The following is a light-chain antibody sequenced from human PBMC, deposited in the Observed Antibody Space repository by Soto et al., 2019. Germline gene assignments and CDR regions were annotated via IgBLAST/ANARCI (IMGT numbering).Light chain of an antibody. J-gene: IGKJ5*01. CDR3: QQYYSSLAIT. V-gene: IGKV3-15*01. CDR2: GAS. Sequence: EIIMTQSPATLSLSPRGRATLSFRASQTINNTVAWYQLKDGQVPRLVIYGASTRATDIPARFSGSGSGTDFTLTITGVQAEDVAVYYCQQYYSSLAITFGQGTRLENK. CDR1: QTINNT.